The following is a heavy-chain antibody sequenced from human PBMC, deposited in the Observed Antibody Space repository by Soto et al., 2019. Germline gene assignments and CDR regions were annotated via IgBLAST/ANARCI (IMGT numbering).Heavy chain of an antibody. CDR2: VYDLDGT. CDR3: ATWHLREHAYDI. J-gene: IGHJ3*02. D-gene: IGHD5-12*01. CDR1: GLTVSGKKY. V-gene: IGHV3-53*01. Sequence: DVQLVESGGGLIQPGGSLRLSCVASGLTVSGKKYMAWVRQAPGKGPEWLSGVYDLDGTYYADSVRGRFTTSIDNSMTTVYLQMRHLRPEDTALYFCATWHLREHAYDIWGQGTMVTVSS.